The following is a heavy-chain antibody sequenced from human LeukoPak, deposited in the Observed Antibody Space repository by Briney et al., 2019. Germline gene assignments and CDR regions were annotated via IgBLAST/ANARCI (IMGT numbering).Heavy chain of an antibody. J-gene: IGHJ4*02. CDR3: ARGDGTLWNLR. V-gene: IGHV3-23*01. CDR2: ISGNGRVT. CDR1: GFTFTTYA. Sequence: PGGSLRLSCAASGFTFTTYAMSWVRQAPGKGLEWVSAISGNGRVTYYADSVEGRFTISRDNSKNTLYLQMSNLRAEDTAVYYCARGDGTLWNLRWGQGTLVTVSS. D-gene: IGHD1-1*01.